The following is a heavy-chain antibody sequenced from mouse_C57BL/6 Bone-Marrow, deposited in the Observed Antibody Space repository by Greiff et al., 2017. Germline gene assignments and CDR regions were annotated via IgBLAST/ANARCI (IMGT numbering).Heavy chain of an antibody. D-gene: IGHD2-14*01. CDR1: GYTFTSYW. CDR2: IDPSDSYT. Sequence: QVQLQQPGAELVMPGASVKLSCKASGYTFTSYWMHWVKQRPGQGLEWIGEIDPSDSYTNYNQKLKGKSTLTVDKSSSTAYMQLSILTSEDSAVYYCARDRGYAMDYWGQGTSVTVSS. CDR3: ARDRGYAMDY. V-gene: IGHV1-69*01. J-gene: IGHJ4*01.